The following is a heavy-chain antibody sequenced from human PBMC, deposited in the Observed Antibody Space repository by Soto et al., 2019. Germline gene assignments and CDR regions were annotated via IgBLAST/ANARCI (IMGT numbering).Heavy chain of an antibody. V-gene: IGHV4-34*01. CDR1: GGSFSGYY. CDR2: INHSGST. CDR3: ARGVPYPLVVAHSPFVDY. J-gene: IGHJ4*02. Sequence: QVQLQQWGAGLLKPSETLSLTCAVYGGSFSGYYWSWIRQPPGKGLEWIGEINHSGSTNYNPSLNSRVTISVDTSKNQFSLKLSSVTAADTAVYYCARGVPYPLVVAHSPFVDYWGQGTLVTVSS. D-gene: IGHD3-22*01.